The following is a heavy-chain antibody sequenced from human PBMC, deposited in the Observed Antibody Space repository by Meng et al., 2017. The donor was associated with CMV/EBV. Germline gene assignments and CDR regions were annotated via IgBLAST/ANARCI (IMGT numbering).Heavy chain of an antibody. D-gene: IGHD6-13*01. CDR2: INHSGST. CDR3: AGGIAAAGTRYFDY. J-gene: IGHJ4*02. CDR1: GGSFSCYY. Sequence: QVQLQVGGAGLLTPSETLSLTCAVYGGSFSCYYWSWIRQPPGKGLEWIGEINHSGSTNYNPSLKSRVTISVDTSKNQFSLKLSSVTAADTAVYYCAGGIAAAGTRYFDYWGQGTLVTVSS. V-gene: IGHV4-34*01.